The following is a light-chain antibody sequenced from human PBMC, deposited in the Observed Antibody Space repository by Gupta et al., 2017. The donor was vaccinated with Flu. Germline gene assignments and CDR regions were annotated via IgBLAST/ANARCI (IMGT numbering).Light chain of an antibody. V-gene: IGLV2-8*01. J-gene: IGLJ1*01. Sequence: QSPLTQPPSASGSPAQPVTIYCTGSSRDVGGYNSVSWYQQRPGKAPKLIGYDVTKRPSGVPERFSGSKSGNTALLTVSGLQAGDEADYDCTSYTGDSNFVVCGTGTKV. CDR1: SRDVGGYNS. CDR3: TSYTGDSNFVV. CDR2: DVT.